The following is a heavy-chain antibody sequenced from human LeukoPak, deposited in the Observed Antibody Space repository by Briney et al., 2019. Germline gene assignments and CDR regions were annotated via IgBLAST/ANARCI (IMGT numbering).Heavy chain of an antibody. CDR3: ARVFAVAGTRRVYFQH. V-gene: IGHV1-2*02. D-gene: IGHD6-19*01. CDR2: INPNSGGT. Sequence: ASVKISCKASGYTFTGYYMRWVRQAPGQGLEWMGWINPNSGGTNYAQKFQGRVTMTRDTSISTAYMELSRLRSDDTAVYYCARVFAVAGTRRVYFQHWGQGALVTVSS. J-gene: IGHJ1*01. CDR1: GYTFTGYY.